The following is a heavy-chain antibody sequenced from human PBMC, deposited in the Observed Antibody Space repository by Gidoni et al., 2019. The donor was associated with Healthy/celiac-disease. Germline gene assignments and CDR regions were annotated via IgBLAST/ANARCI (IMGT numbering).Heavy chain of an antibody. CDR3: AEGGSGSYPYYFDY. D-gene: IGHD3-10*01. Sequence: QVQLQQSGPGLAKPSQTLPLTCSISGDSVYSNSSAWNWIRPSRSRVLEWLGRTYYRPKWYNDYAVSVKSRITINPDTSKSQFSLQLNSVTPEDTAVYYCAEGGSGSYPYYFDYWGQGTLVTVSS. CDR1: GDSVYSNSSA. V-gene: IGHV6-1*01. J-gene: IGHJ4*02. CDR2: TYYRPKWYN.